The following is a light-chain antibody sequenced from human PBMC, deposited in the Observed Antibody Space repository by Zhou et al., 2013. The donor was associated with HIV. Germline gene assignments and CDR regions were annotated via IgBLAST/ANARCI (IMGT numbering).Light chain of an antibody. CDR2: GTY. V-gene: IGKV1-17*03. Sequence: DIQMTQSPSAMSASIGDRVTITCRASQGIGNYLAWFQQKPGKVPKRLIYGTYLLQTGVPSRFSGRGSGIDFSLTISSLQPEDVATYFCLQHKTDPRTFGQGTKVEI. J-gene: IGKJ1*01. CDR1: QGIGNY. CDR3: LQHKTDPRT.